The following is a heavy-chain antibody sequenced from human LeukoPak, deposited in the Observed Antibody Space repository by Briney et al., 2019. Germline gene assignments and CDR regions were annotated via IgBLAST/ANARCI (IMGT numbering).Heavy chain of an antibody. CDR3: AREIVVVVAATPQYYYYYMDV. CDR1: GYTFTGYY. D-gene: IGHD2-15*01. J-gene: IGHJ6*03. CDR2: INPNRGGT. Sequence: ASVKVSCKASGYTFTGYYMHWVRQAPGQGLEWMGWINPNRGGTNYAQKFQGRVTMTRDTSISTAYMELSRLRSDDTAVYYCAREIVVVVAATPQYYYYYMDVWGKGTTVTVSS. V-gene: IGHV1-2*02.